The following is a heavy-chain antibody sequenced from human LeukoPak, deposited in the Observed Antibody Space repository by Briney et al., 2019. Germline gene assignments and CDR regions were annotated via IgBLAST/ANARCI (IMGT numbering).Heavy chain of an antibody. CDR3: ARAPRRWLDY. CDR1: GFTFSSYA. V-gene: IGHV3-30*04. CDR2: ISYDGSNK. D-gene: IGHD4-23*01. Sequence: GRSLRLSCAASGFTFSSYAMHWVRQAPGKGLEWVAVISYDGSNKHYADSVKGRFTISRDNSKSTLYLQMNSLRAEDTAVYYCARAPRRWLDYWGQGTLVTVSS. J-gene: IGHJ4*02.